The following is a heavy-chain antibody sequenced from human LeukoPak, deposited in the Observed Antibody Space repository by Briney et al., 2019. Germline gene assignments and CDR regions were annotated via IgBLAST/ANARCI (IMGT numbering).Heavy chain of an antibody. Sequence: GGSLRLSCAASGFTFAGYTMHWVRQAPGKGLEWATLITYDGSTKYYADSVKGRFTISRDNSKNRLYLQMDSLRGEDTAVYYCARDGLSSAINFWGQGTLVTVSS. J-gene: IGHJ4*02. D-gene: IGHD2-21*02. V-gene: IGHV3-30*04. CDR3: ARDGLSSAINF. CDR1: GFTFAGYT. CDR2: ITYDGSTK.